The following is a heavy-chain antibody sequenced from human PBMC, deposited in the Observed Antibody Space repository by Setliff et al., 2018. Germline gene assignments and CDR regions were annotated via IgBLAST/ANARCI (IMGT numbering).Heavy chain of an antibody. Sequence: GGSLRLSCAASGFTFKTYAMSWVRQAPGKGLEWVSSITGSGGDRDYADSVKGRFTISRDNSKNTLYLQMNSLRAEDTAVYYCARGHCTTISCFLDHWGQGIMVTVSS. CDR1: GFTFKTYA. J-gene: IGHJ4*02. CDR3: ARGHCTTISCFLDH. V-gene: IGHV3-23*01. CDR2: ITGSGGDR. D-gene: IGHD2-8*01.